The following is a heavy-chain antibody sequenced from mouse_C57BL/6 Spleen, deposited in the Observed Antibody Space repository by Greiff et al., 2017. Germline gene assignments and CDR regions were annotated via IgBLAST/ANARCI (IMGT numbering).Heavy chain of an antibody. D-gene: IGHD2-4*01. CDR2: INPGSGGT. CDR3: ARWRDYGGLAY. CDR1: GYAFTNYL. V-gene: IGHV1-54*01. Sequence: VQLQQSGAELVRPGTSVKVSCKASGYAFTNYLIEWVKQRPGQGLEWIGVINPGSGGTNYNEKFKGKAKLTADKSSSTAYMQLSSLTSEDSAVYVCARWRDYGGLAYWGQGTLVTVSA. J-gene: IGHJ3*01.